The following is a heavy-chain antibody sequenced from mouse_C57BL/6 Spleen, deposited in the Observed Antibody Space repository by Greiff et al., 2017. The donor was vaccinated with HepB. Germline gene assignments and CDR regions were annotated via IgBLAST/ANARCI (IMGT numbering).Heavy chain of an antibody. J-gene: IGHJ2*01. V-gene: IGHV1-80*01. Sequence: QVQLQQSGAELVKPGASVKISCKASGYAFSSYWMNWVKQRPGKGLEWIGQIYPGDGDTNYNGKFKGKATLTADKSSSTAYMQLSSLTSEDSAVYCCAREDYLACFDYWGQGTTLTVSS. CDR3: AREDYLACFDY. D-gene: IGHD2-13*01. CDR2: IYPGDGDT. CDR1: GYAFSSYW.